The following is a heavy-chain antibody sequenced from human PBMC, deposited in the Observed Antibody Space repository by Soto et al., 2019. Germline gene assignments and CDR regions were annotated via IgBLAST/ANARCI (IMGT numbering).Heavy chain of an antibody. CDR2: IIPIFGTA. CDR1: GGTFSSYA. D-gene: IGHD3-9*01. J-gene: IGHJ6*02. CDR3: ARDGKVLRYFDWLPGHYGMDV. Sequence: ASVKVSCKASGGTFSSYAISWVRQAPGQGLEWMGGIIPIFGTANYAQKFQGRVTITADESTSTAYMELSSLRSEDTAVYYCARDGKVLRYFDWLPGHYGMDVWGQGTTVTVSS. V-gene: IGHV1-69*13.